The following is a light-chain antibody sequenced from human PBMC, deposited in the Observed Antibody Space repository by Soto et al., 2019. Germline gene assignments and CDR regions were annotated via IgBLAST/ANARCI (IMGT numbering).Light chain of an antibody. CDR1: QGIAPY. CDR2: ATS. V-gene: IGKV1-27*01. CDR3: QKYNSAPLT. Sequence: DVQMTQSPSSLSAFVGDRVTITCRASQGIAPYLAWFQQKPGKVPKLLIYATSTFQSGVSSRFSGSGSGTDFTLTINSLQPEDVGTYYCQKYNSAPLTFGGGTKVEIK. J-gene: IGKJ4*01.